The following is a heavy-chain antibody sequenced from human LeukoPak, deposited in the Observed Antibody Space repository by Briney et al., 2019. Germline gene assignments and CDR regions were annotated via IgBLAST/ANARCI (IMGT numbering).Heavy chain of an antibody. Sequence: SSETLSLTCTVPGGSISSYYWSWIRQPPGKGLEWIGNIYDSGSTNYNPSLKSRLTISVDTSKNQCSLKLSSVTAADTAVYYCARQSISGSSLSYFDYWGQGTLVTVSS. CDR1: GGSISSYY. D-gene: IGHD3-22*01. CDR3: ARQSISGSSLSYFDY. CDR2: IYDSGST. V-gene: IGHV4-59*01. J-gene: IGHJ4*02.